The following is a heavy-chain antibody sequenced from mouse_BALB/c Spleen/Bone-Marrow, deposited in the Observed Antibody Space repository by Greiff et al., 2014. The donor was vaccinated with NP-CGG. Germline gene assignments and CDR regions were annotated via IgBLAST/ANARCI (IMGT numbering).Heavy chain of an antibody. Sequence: DLVKPGASVKLSCKASGYTFTNYWINWIKQRPGQGLEWIGRIAPGSGSTYYNEMFKGKTTLTVDTSSSTAYIQLKSRPSEDSDCYFCSRERYGFDGWYFDVWGAGTTVTVSS. CDR2: IAPGSGST. CDR3: SRERYGFDGWYFDV. V-gene: IGHV1S41*01. J-gene: IGHJ1*01. CDR1: GYTFTNYW. D-gene: IGHD2-2*01.